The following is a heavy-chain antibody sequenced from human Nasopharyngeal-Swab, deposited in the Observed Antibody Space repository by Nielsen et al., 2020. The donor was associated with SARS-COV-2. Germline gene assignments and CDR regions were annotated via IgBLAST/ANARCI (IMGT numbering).Heavy chain of an antibody. J-gene: IGHJ3*02. CDR3: AKLSPYYYGSGSSHDAFDI. D-gene: IGHD3-10*01. Sequence: WIRQPPGKGLEWGTAISGSGGSTYYADSVKGRFTISRDNSKNTLCLQMNSLRAEDTAVYYCAKLSPYYYGSGSSHDAFDIWGQGTMVTVSS. CDR2: ISGSGGST. V-gene: IGHV3-23*01.